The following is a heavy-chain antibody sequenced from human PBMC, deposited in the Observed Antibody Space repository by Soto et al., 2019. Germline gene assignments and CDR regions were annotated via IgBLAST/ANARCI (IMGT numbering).Heavy chain of an antibody. V-gene: IGHV1-46*01. Sequence: QVQLLQSGAELKKPGASVKVSCKASGYTFTNYYLHWVRQAPGQGLEWMGVINPSGGSATYAQKFQVRVTMTRDSSNSTVYMELRRLSSEDTAVYHCSSAAGIPAAPGTYDSWGQGTLVTVSS. CDR1: GYTFTNYY. D-gene: IGHD2-2*01. CDR3: SSAAGIPAAPGTYDS. J-gene: IGHJ4*02. CDR2: INPSGGSA.